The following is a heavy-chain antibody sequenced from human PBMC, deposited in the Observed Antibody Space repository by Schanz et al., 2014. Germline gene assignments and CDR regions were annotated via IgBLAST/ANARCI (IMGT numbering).Heavy chain of an antibody. J-gene: IGHJ5*02. CDR1: GDSITSNRW. V-gene: IGHV4-4*02. CDR2: IYHSGRT. D-gene: IGHD5-12*01. CDR3: ARGDISGYNGGLMDT. Sequence: QVQLQESGPGLVKPSGTLSLTCAVSGDSITSNRWWSWVRQPPGKGLEWIGEIYHSGRTNYDPSLKSRVTISRDNSNNQLSLKVISVPAADTAIYYCARGDISGYNGGLMDTWGQGTLVTVSS.